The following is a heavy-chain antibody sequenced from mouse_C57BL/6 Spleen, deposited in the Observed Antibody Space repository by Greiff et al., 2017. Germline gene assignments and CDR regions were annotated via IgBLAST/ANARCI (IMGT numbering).Heavy chain of an antibody. D-gene: IGHD2-14*01. V-gene: IGHV5-12*01. Sequence: EVMLVESGGGLVQPGGSLKLSCAASGFTFSDYYMYWVRQTPEKRLEWVAYISNGGGSTYYPAPVKGRFTLSRDNATNTLYLQMSRLKSEDTAMYYCARQDRRGAFAYWGQGTLVTVSA. CDR1: GFTFSDYY. CDR2: ISNGGGST. CDR3: ARQDRRGAFAY. J-gene: IGHJ3*01.